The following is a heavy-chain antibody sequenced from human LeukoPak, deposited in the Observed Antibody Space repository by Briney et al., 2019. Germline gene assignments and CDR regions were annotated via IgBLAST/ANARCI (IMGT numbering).Heavy chain of an antibody. J-gene: IGHJ4*02. D-gene: IGHD3-9*01. CDR2: LYPGGSET. CDR3: ARTYYDILTGYYPYYFDY. V-gene: IGHV5-51*01. CDR1: GYDFSTYW. Sequence: GESLKISCKGLGYDFSTYWNAWVRQRPGKGLELMWILYPGGSETRYDPSFQGRVTISADKSISTAYLQWSSLKASDTAMYYCARTYYDILTGYYPYYFDYWGQGTLVTVSS.